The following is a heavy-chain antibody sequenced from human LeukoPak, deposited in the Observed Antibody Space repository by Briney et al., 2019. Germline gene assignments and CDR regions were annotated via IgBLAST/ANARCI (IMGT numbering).Heavy chain of an antibody. CDR2: IKSDGSST. CDR3: AKSDYFDS. V-gene: IGHV3-74*01. Sequence: GGSLRLSCTTSGFGFSGYWMHWVRQAPGKGLVWVSRIKSDGSSTTYADSVKGRFTISRDNARNTLYLQMNSLRAEDTAVYYCAKSDYFDSWGQGTLVTVSS. CDR1: GFGFSGYW. J-gene: IGHJ4*02.